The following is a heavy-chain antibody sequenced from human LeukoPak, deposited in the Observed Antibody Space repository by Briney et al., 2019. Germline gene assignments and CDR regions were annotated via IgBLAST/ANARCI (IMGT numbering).Heavy chain of an antibody. Sequence: PSETLSLTCTVSGGSISSGGYYWSWIRQHPGKGLEWIGYIYYSGSTYYNPSLKSRVTISVDTSKNQFSLKLSSVTAADTAVYYCARGRGYCSGGSCYEDAFDIWGQGTMVTVSS. J-gene: IGHJ3*02. CDR3: ARGRGYCSGGSCYEDAFDI. V-gene: IGHV4-31*03. D-gene: IGHD2-15*01. CDR1: GGSISSGGYY. CDR2: IYYSGST.